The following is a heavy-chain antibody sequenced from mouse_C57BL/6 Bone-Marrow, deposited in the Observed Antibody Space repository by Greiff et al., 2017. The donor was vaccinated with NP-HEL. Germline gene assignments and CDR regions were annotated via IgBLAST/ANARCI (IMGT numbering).Heavy chain of an antibody. V-gene: IGHV1-53*01. J-gene: IGHJ1*03. Sequence: QVQLQQPGTELVKPGASVQLSCKASGYTFTSYWMHWVKQRPGQGLEWIGNINPSNGGTTYNEKFKSKATLTVDKSSSTAYMQLSSLTSEDSAVYYCARRHYYGSSYWYFDVWGTGTTVTVSS. CDR2: INPSNGGT. CDR3: ARRHYYGSSYWYFDV. CDR1: GYTFTSYW. D-gene: IGHD1-1*01.